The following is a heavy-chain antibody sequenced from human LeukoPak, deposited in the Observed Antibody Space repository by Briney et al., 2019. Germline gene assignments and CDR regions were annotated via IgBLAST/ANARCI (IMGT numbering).Heavy chain of an antibody. V-gene: IGHV3-33*01. CDR1: GFTFSSYG. D-gene: IGHD6-19*01. J-gene: IGHJ4*02. CDR2: IWSDGGNK. CDR3: ARGPYSSGSSADY. Sequence: PGGSLRLSCAASGFTFSSYGMHWVRQAPGKGLEWVAVIWSDGGNKYYTDSVKGRFTISRDNSKNTLYLQMNSLRGEDTAVYYCARGPYSSGSSADYWGQGTLVTVSS.